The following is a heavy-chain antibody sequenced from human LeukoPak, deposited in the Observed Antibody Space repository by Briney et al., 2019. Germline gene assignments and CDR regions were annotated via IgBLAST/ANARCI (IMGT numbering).Heavy chain of an antibody. D-gene: IGHD3-22*01. CDR1: GGTFSSYA. CDR3: ARDTYYYDSSGYYSATYYYYYGMDV. J-gene: IGHJ6*02. CDR2: IIPIFGTA. Sequence: ASVTVSCKASGGTFSSYAISWVRQAPGQGLEWMGGIIPIFGTANYAQKFQGRVTITADESTSTAYMELSSLRSEDTAVYYCARDTYYYDSSGYYSATYYYYYGMDVWGQGTTVTVSS. V-gene: IGHV1-69*13.